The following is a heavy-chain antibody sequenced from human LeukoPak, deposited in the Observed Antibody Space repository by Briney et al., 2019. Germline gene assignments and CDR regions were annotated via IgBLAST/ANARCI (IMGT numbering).Heavy chain of an antibody. V-gene: IGHV3-23*01. CDR2: ISGSGGNT. J-gene: IGHJ4*02. Sequence: GGSLRLSCAASGLTFSSYAMNWVRQAPGKGLEWVSAISGSGGNTYYADSVKGRFTISRDNSKNTLYLQMNSLRAEDTAVYYCAKVGGAILGVVIRGYFDYWGQGTLVTVSS. CDR3: AKVGGAILGVVIRGYFDY. D-gene: IGHD3-3*01. CDR1: GLTFSSYA.